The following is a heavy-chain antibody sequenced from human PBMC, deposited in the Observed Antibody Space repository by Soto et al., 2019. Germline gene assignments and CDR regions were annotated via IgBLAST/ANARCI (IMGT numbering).Heavy chain of an antibody. J-gene: IGHJ6*02. D-gene: IGHD3-3*01. CDR2: ISGSGGST. V-gene: IGHV3-23*01. Sequence: GGSLRLSCAASGFTFSSYAMSWVRQAPGKGLEWVSAISGSGGSTYYADSVKGRFTISRDNSKNTLYLQMNSLRAEDTAVYYCARPGITIFGVVSYYYYGMDGWGQGTTVTVSS. CDR3: ARPGITIFGVVSYYYYGMDG. CDR1: GFTFSSYA.